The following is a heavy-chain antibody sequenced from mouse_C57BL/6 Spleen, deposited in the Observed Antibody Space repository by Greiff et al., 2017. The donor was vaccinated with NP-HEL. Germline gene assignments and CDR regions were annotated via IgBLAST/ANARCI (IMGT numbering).Heavy chain of an antibody. J-gene: IGHJ2*01. V-gene: IGHV1-69*01. D-gene: IGHD2-4*01. Sequence: VQLQQPGAELVMPGASVQLSCKASGYTFTSYWMPWVKQRPGQGLEWIVQIDPYDLYTNYNHKFKGKSTLTVDKSSSTAYMQLSSLTSEDSAVYYCARGPYDYDRYFDYWGQGTTLTVSS. CDR3: ARGPYDYDRYFDY. CDR2: IDPYDLYT. CDR1: GYTFTSYW.